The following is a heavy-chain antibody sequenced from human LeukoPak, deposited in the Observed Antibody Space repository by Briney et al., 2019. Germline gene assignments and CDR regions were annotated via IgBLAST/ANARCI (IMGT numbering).Heavy chain of an antibody. D-gene: IGHD4-23*01. J-gene: IGHJ4*02. Sequence: GGSLRLSCAASGFTFSSYAMTWVRQAPGKGLEWVSSISVNGGTTYYADSVKGRFTISRDSSKSTLYLQMNSLRAEDTAVYYCVKGGGNVRRYFEYWGQGTLVTVSS. CDR3: VKGGGNVRRYFEY. V-gene: IGHV3-23*01. CDR1: GFTFSSYA. CDR2: ISVNGGTT.